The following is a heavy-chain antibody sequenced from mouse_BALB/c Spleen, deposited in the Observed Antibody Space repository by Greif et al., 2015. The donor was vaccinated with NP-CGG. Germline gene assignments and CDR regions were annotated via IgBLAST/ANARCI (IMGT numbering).Heavy chain of an antibody. J-gene: IGHJ1*01. CDR3: RSTMITGIWYFDA. V-gene: IGHV1S53*02. CDR2: ISPGNGDI. D-gene: IGHD2-4*01. CDR1: GYTFTDHA. Sequence: VKLMESDAELVKPGASVKISCKASGYTFTDHAIHWVKQKPEQGLEWIGYISPGNGDIKYNEKFKGKATLTADKSSSTAYMQLNSLTSEDSAVYFCRSTMITGIWYFDAWGAGTTVTVSS.